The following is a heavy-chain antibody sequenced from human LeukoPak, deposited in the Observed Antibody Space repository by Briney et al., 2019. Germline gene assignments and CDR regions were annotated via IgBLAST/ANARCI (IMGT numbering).Heavy chain of an antibody. Sequence: GGSLRLSCAASGFAFDTYFMSWVRQAPGKGPEWVSGISAGGGSTYYADSVKGRLTISRDNSRNTLYLQIHTLRAEDTAVYYCARANYYDSSGYYIDAFDIWGQGTMVTVSS. J-gene: IGHJ3*02. CDR3: ARANYYDSSGYYIDAFDI. V-gene: IGHV3-23*01. CDR2: ISAGGGST. D-gene: IGHD3-22*01. CDR1: GFAFDTYF.